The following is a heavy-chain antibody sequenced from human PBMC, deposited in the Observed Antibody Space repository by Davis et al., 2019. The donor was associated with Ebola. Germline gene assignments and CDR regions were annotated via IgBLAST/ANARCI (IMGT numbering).Heavy chain of an antibody. CDR2: ISSSGSTI. J-gene: IGHJ6*02. CDR3: ARDCVVTQYQLLLFCGMDV. CDR1: GFTFSDYY. Sequence: GGSLRLSCAASGFTFSDYYMSWIRQAPGKGLEWVSYISSSGSTIYYADSVKGRFTISRDNAKNSLYLQMNSLRAEDTAVYYCARDCVVTQYQLLLFCGMDVWGQGTTVTVSS. D-gene: IGHD2-2*01. V-gene: IGHV3-11*01.